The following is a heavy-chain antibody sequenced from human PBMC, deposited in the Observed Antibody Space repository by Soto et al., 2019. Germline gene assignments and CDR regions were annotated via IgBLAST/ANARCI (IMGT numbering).Heavy chain of an antibody. V-gene: IGHV6-1*01. CDR3: ARGEQYSGRIFDF. Sequence: SQTLSLTCAITGDSVSSNSAGWSWVRQSPSRGLEWLGRTYYRSKWYYEYAVSVRGRITINPDTSKNQYSLQLNSVTPEDTAVYFCARGEQYSGRIFDFWGQGTLVTVSS. D-gene: IGHD1-26*01. J-gene: IGHJ4*02. CDR1: GDSVSSNSAG. CDR2: TYYRSKWYY.